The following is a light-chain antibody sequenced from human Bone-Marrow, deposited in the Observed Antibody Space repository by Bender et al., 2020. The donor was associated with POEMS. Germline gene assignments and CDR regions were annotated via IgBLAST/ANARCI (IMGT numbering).Light chain of an antibody. V-gene: IGLV6-57*02. Sequence: NFVLTQPHSVSESPGKTVTISCTGSSGSIASNYVQWYQQRPGSAPTTVIYEDNQRPSGVPDRFSGSIDSSSNSASLTISGLKTEDEADYYCQSYGTNSWVFGGGTKLTVL. CDR3: QSYGTNSWV. J-gene: IGLJ3*02. CDR1: SGSIASNY. CDR2: EDN.